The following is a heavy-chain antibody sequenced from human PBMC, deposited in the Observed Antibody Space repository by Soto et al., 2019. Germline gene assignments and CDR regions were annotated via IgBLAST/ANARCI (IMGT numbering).Heavy chain of an antibody. CDR1: GFSLSTSGVG. CDR2: IYWNDDK. Sequence: SGPTLVNPTQTLTLTCTFSGFSLSTSGVGVGWIRQPPGKALEWLALIYWNDDKRYSPSLKSRLTITKETSKNQVVITMTNMEPVDTAKYYCAHRKDFWGPADYYYYYGMDVWGQGSTLTVYS. J-gene: IGHJ6*02. CDR3: AHRKDFWGPADYYYYYGMDV. V-gene: IGHV2-5*01. D-gene: IGHD3-3*01.